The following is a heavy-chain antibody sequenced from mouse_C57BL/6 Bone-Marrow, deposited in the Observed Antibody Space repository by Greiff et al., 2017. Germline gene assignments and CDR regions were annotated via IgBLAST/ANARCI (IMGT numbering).Heavy chain of an antibody. CDR1: GYTFTDYE. CDR2: IDPETGGT. CDR3: TGYYGTWVAF. Sequence: VQLQESGAELVRPGASVTLSCKASGYTFTDYEMHWVKQTPVHGLEWIGAIDPETGGTAYNQKFKGKAILTADKSSSTAYMELRSLTSEASAVYYCTGYYGTWVAFWGQGTLVTVAA. V-gene: IGHV1-15*01. J-gene: IGHJ3*01. D-gene: IGHD1-2*01.